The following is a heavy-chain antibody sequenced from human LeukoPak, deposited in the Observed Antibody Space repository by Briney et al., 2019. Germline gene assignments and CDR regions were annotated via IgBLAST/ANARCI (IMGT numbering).Heavy chain of an antibody. Sequence: GGSLRLSCSASGFTFSSYDMHWVRQAPGKGLEYVSGISYNGGTTSYADSVKGRFAISRDNSKNTLYLQMGSLRAEDTAVYYCVKGSPQSDDYRGQGTLVTVSS. CDR1: GFTFSSYD. J-gene: IGHJ4*02. V-gene: IGHV3-64D*09. D-gene: IGHD2-15*01. CDR3: VKGSPQSDDY. CDR2: ISYNGGTT.